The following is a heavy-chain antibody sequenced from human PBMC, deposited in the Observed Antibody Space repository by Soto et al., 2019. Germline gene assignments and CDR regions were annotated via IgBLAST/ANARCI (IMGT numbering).Heavy chain of an antibody. V-gene: IGHV1-18*01. D-gene: IGHD6-6*01. J-gene: IGHJ5*02. CDR1: GYTFTSYG. Sequence: ASVKVSCKASGYTFTSYGISWVRQAPGQGLEWMGWISAYNGNTNYAQKLQGRVTMTTDTSTSTAYMELRSLRSDDTDVYYCARASSSSAGGVWFDPWGQGTLVTVSS. CDR3: ARASSSSAGGVWFDP. CDR2: ISAYNGNT.